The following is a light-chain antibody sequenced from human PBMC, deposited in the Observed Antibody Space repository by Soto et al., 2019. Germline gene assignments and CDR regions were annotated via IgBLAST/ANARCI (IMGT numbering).Light chain of an antibody. V-gene: IGKV1-9*01. J-gene: IGKJ4*01. CDR2: AAS. CDR1: HGVSSS. Sequence: DIHLTQSPSFLSASVGDRVTITCRASHGVSSSLAWYQQKPGKAPKLLIYAASTLQSGVPSRFSGSGFGTEFTLTISSLQPEDFAAYYWQQVHIHPLTFGGGTKVEIK. CDR3: QQVHIHPLT.